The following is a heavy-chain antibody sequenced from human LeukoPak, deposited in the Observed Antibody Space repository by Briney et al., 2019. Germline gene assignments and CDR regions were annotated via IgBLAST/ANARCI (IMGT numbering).Heavy chain of an antibody. J-gene: IGHJ4*02. D-gene: IGHD6-13*01. V-gene: IGHV4-34*01. CDR3: ARRSSSLDY. Sequence: PSETLSLTCAGYGGSFSGYYWSWIRQPPGKGLEWIGEINHSGSTNYNPSLKSRVTISVDTSKNQFSLKLSSVTAADTAVYYCARRSSSLDYWGQGTLVTVSS. CDR2: INHSGST. CDR1: GGSFSGYY.